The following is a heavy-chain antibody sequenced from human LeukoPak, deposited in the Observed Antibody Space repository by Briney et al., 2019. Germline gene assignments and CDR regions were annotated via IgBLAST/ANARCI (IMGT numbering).Heavy chain of an antibody. Sequence: PGGSLRLSCAASGFTFSSYNMNWVRQAPGKGLEWVSSITSSTYIYYADSVKGRFTISRDNARNSLYLQMNSLRVEDTAVYYCARDPYSGNYGDYYYYYMDVWGKGTTVTISS. CDR1: GFTFSSYN. V-gene: IGHV3-21*01. J-gene: IGHJ6*03. CDR2: ITSSTYI. CDR3: ARDPYSGNYGDYYYYYMDV. D-gene: IGHD1-26*01.